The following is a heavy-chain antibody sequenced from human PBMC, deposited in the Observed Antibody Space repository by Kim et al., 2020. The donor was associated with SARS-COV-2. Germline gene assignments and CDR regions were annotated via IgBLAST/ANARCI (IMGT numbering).Heavy chain of an antibody. CDR1: GHIFTNYG. J-gene: IGHJ6*02. CDR3: ANDILSGRYGLDV. D-gene: IGHD3-9*01. Sequence: ASVKVSCKASGHIFTNYGISWVRQAPGQGLEGMGWSSIKNGDKNYAQQVQRRITLSIDTSTSTAYMELRSLTFDDTAVYYCANDILSGRYGLDVWGQGTTLTV. V-gene: IGHV1-18*01. CDR2: SSIKNGDK.